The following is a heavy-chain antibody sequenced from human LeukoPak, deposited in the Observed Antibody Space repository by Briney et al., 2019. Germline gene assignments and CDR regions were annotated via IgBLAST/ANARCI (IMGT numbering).Heavy chain of an antibody. CDR1: GFTFSSYA. CDR2: ISGGGTGT. J-gene: IGHJ4*02. V-gene: IGHV3-23*01. CDR3: ERSFYYDTSGSYYFDY. D-gene: IGHD3-22*01. Sequence: GGSLRLSCTVSGFTFSSYAMTWVRQAPGKGLEWVSGISGGGTGTYYADSVKGRFTISRDNSKNTLYVQMNSLRVEDTAVYYCERSFYYDTSGSYYFDYWGQGTLVTVSS.